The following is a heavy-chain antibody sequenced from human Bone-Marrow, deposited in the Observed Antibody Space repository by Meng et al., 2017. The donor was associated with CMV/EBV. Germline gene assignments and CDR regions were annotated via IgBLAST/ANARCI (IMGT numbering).Heavy chain of an antibody. D-gene: IGHD3-3*01. V-gene: IGHV4-39*07. Sequence: IRIIGYYWGWIRQPPEKGLEWIGSIYYSGGTYYIPSLQSRVTISVDTSKNQFSLKLSSVTAADTAVYYCARDMYGVVREGFDWFDPWGQGTLVTVSS. CDR1: IRIIGYY. CDR3: ARDMYGVVREGFDWFDP. CDR2: IYYSGGT. J-gene: IGHJ5*02.